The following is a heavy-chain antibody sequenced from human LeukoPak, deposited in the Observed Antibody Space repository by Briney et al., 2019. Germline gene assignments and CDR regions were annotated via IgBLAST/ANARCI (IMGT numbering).Heavy chain of an antibody. J-gene: IGHJ4*02. CDR1: GCSISSYY. CDR3: ARQDYYDSSGYSFDY. D-gene: IGHD3-22*01. CDR2: IYTSGST. Sequence: SETLSLTCTVSGCSISSYYWSWIRQPPGKGLEWIGYIYTSGSTNYNPSLKSRVTISVDTSKNQYSLKLSSVTAADTAVYYCARQDYYDSSGYSFDYWGQGTLVTVSS. V-gene: IGHV4-4*09.